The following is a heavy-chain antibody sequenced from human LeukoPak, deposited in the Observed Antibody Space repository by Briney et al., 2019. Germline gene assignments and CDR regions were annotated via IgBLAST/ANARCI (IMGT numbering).Heavy chain of an antibody. CDR2: IYYSGST. J-gene: IGHJ5*02. Sequence: PSETLSLTCTVSGGSISSYYWSWIRQPPGKGLEWIGYIYYSGSTNYNPSLKSRVTISVDTSKNQFSLKLSSVTAADTAVYYCARVGSKYYDFWSGYYTGNNWFDPWGQGTLVTVSS. V-gene: IGHV4-59*12. CDR1: GGSISSYY. CDR3: ARVGSKYYDFWSGYYTGNNWFDP. D-gene: IGHD3-3*01.